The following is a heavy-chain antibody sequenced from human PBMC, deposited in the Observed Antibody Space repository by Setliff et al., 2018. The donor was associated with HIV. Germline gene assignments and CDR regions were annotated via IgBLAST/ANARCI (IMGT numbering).Heavy chain of an antibody. CDR2: MNPKTGNT. J-gene: IGHJ6*03. V-gene: IGHV1-8*03. CDR1: GYTFNNFD. CDR3: ARIAVGGSHGPDYHMDV. Sequence: ASVNVSCKASGYTFNNFDINWVRQTAGQGLEWVGWMNPKTGNTGYAHRFQGRVSITRSTSTGTAYMELTGLKPEDTAAYFCARIAVGGSHGPDYHMDVWGGGTMVTVSS. D-gene: IGHD6-13*01.